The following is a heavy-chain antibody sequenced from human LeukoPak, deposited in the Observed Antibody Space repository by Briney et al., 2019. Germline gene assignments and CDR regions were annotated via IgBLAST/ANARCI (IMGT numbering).Heavy chain of an antibody. CDR3: ARGHGMATTNFDY. J-gene: IGHJ4*02. CDR2: INPSSGGT. Sequence: GASVEVSCKASGYTFTGYYMHWVRQAPGQGLEWMGWINPSSGGTNYAQKFQGRVTMTRDTSISTAYMELSRLRSDDTAVYYCARGHGMATTNFDYWGQGTLVTVSS. V-gene: IGHV1-2*02. CDR1: GYTFTGYY. D-gene: IGHD5-24*01.